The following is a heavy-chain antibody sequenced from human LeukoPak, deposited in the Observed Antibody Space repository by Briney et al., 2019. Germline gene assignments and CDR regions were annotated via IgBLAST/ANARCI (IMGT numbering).Heavy chain of an antibody. Sequence: PGGSLRLSCAASGFTFDDYAMHWVRQAPGKGLEWVSGISWNSGNIIYADSVGGRFTISRDNAKNSLYLQMNSLRVEDTAFYYCAQGQWLGRFDCWGQGTLVTVSS. V-gene: IGHV3-9*01. D-gene: IGHD6-19*01. CDR1: GFTFDDYA. J-gene: IGHJ4*02. CDR2: ISWNSGNI. CDR3: AQGQWLGRFDC.